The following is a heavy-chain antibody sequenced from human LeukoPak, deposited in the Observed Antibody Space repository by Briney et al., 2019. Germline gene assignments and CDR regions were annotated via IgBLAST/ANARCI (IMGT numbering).Heavy chain of an antibody. D-gene: IGHD3-10*01. CDR1: GYTFTGYY. CDR3: ARDLTMVRGVNNDY. CDR2: INPNSGGT. J-gene: IGHJ4*02. Sequence: ASVKVSCKASGYTFTGYYMHWVRQAPGQGLEWMGWINPNSGGTNYAQKFQGRVTMTRDTSISTAYMELSRLRSDDTAVYYCARDLTMVRGVNNDYWGQGTLVTVSS. V-gene: IGHV1-2*02.